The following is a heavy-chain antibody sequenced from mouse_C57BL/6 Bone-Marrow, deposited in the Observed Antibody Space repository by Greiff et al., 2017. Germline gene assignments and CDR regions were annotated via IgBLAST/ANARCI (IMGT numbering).Heavy chain of an antibody. D-gene: IGHD2-2*01. V-gene: IGHV2-9-1*01. J-gene: IGHJ4*01. Sequence: VKLQESGPGLVAPSQSLSITCTVSGFSLTSYAISWVRQPPGKGLEWLGVIWTGGGTNYNSALKSRLSISKDNSKSQVFLKMNSLQTDDTARYYCATMVTTGRYYYAMDYWGQGTSVTVSS. CDR3: ATMVTTGRYYYAMDY. CDR2: IWTGGGT. CDR1: GFSLTSYA.